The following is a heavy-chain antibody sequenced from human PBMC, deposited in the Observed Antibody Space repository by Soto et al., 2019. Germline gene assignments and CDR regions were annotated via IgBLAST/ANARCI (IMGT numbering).Heavy chain of an antibody. V-gene: IGHV3-64*01. D-gene: IGHD1-26*01. J-gene: IGHJ3*02. CDR3: ARGEVRSTGAFDI. CDR2: ISSNGVST. CDR1: GFTFSSYA. Sequence: GGSMILSCAASGFTFSSYAVHWVSQAPGKGLEYVSAISSNGVSTYYANSVKGRFTISRDNSKNTLYLQMGSMRAEDMAVYYWARGEVRSTGAFDIWGQGTMVTVSS.